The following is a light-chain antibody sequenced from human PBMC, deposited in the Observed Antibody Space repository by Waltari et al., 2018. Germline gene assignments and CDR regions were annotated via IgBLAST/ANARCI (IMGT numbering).Light chain of an antibody. J-gene: IGKJ1*01. CDR1: QSVGIS. V-gene: IGKV3-11*01. CDR3: QQRSKWPLT. CDR2: DAS. Sequence: ELVLTQSPATLSLSPGERDTLSCRASQSVGISLAWYQQKPGQAPRPLIYDASNRATGIPVRFSGSGSGTDFTLTISSLEPEDFAVYYCQQRSKWPLTFGQGTKVEIK.